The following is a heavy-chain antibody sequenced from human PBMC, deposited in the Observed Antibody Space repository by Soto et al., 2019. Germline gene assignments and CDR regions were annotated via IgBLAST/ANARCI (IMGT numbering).Heavy chain of an antibody. D-gene: IGHD3-22*01. J-gene: IGHJ4*02. CDR1: GGTFSSYT. Sequence: SVKVSRKASGGTFSSYTISWVRQAPGQGLEWMGRIIPILGIANYAQKFQGRVTITADKSTSTAYMELSSLRSEDTAVYYCARSKRWNYYDSSGYPNPFDYWGQGTLVTVSS. CDR3: ARSKRWNYYDSSGYPNPFDY. V-gene: IGHV1-69*02. CDR2: IIPILGIA.